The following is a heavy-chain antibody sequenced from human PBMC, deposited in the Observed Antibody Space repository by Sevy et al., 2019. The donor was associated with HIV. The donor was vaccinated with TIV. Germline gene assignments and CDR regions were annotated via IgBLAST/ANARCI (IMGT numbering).Heavy chain of an antibody. Sequence: GGSLRLSCAASGFTFSSYGMHWVRQAPGKGLEWVAVIWYDGSNKYYADSVKGRFTISRDNSKNTLYLQMNSLRAEDTAVYYWARGGGSGPVYYYYGMDVWGQGTTVTVSS. J-gene: IGHJ6*02. V-gene: IGHV3-33*01. CDR3: ARGGGSGPVYYYYGMDV. CDR1: GFTFSSYG. CDR2: IWYDGSNK. D-gene: IGHD6-19*01.